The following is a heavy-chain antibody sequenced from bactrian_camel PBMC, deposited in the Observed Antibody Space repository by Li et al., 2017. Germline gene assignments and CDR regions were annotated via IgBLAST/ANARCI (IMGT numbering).Heavy chain of an antibody. CDR3: AADVKRRGPCWLWTVQTGTPPPAY. D-gene: IGHD3*01. V-gene: IGHV3S55*01. Sequence: HVQLVESGGGSVQAGDSLTLSCVASGLHDHSDFSMAWFRQAPGKERVGVACIDSTDSTNYAHSVKGRFTIIKDRAHNTLTLEMNNLKPEDSGMYHCAADVKRRGPCWLWTVQTGTPPPAYYGQGTQVTVS. CDR2: IDSTDST. J-gene: IGHJ4*01. CDR1: GLHDHSDFS.